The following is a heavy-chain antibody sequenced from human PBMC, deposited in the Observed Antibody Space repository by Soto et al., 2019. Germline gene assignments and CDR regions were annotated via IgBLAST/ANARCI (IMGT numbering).Heavy chain of an antibody. CDR2: INPSGGST. CDR3: ARVMDTAMAGGAFDI. Sequence: QVQLVQSGAEVKKPGASVKVSCKASGYTFTSYYMHWVRQAPGQGLEWMGIINPSGGSTSYAQKFPGRVNMTRETSTSTVYMELSSLRSEDTAVYYCARVMDTAMAGGAFDIWGQGTMVTVSS. D-gene: IGHD5-18*01. CDR1: GYTFTSYY. V-gene: IGHV1-46*01. J-gene: IGHJ3*02.